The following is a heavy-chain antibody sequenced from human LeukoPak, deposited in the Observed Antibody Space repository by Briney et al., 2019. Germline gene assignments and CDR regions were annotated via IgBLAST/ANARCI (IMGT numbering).Heavy chain of an antibody. CDR2: IYPDDSDT. D-gene: IGHD1-14*01. Sequence: GESLKISREGSGYTFTNYWIVWVRQMPGKGLEWMGTIYPDDSDTTYSPSFQGQVTISADKSISTAYLQWSSLKASDTAMYYCARPGATGRFDYWGQGTLVTVSS. CDR3: ARPGATGRFDY. CDR1: GYTFTNYW. J-gene: IGHJ4*02. V-gene: IGHV5-51*01.